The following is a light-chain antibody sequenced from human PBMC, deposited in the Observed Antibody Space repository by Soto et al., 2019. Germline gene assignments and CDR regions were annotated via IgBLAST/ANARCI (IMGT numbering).Light chain of an antibody. CDR3: QQRSDWPIT. CDR1: QTVSRS. CDR2: DAS. J-gene: IGKJ5*01. V-gene: IGKV3-11*01. Sequence: EIVLTQSPATLSLSPGEGVTLSCRASQTVSRSLDWYQQKPGQAPRLLIYDASNRATGSPARFSGSGSGTDFTLTISSLEPEDFVVYYCQQRSDWPITFGQGTRLEIK.